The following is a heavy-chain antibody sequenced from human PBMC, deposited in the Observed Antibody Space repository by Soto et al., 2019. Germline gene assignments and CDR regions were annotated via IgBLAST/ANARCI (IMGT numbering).Heavy chain of an antibody. CDR1: GYTFTSYY. J-gene: IGHJ6*03. V-gene: IGHV1-46*03. D-gene: IGHD5-12*01. CDR2: INPSGGST. CDR3: ARERVDIVATQYYYYYYMDV. Sequence: ASVKVSCKASGYTFTSYYMHWVRQAPGQGLEWMGIINPSGGSTSYAQKFQGRVTMTRDTSTSTVYMELSSLRSEDTAVYYCARERVDIVATQYYYYYYMDVWGKGTTVTVSS.